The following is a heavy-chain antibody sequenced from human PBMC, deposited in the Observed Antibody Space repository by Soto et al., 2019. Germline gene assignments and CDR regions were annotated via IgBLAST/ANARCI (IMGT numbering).Heavy chain of an antibody. D-gene: IGHD3-16*01. J-gene: IGHJ4*02. V-gene: IGHV3-30-3*01. CDR2: ISYDGSKI. CDR3: ARDSRGKNDFDY. Sequence: QVQLVESGGGVVQPGRSLRLSCTASGFTFSWYAMHWVRQAPGKGLEWVAIISYDGSKIYYADSVKGRLTISRDNSKNTLFLQMNSLRVEDTAVYYCARDSRGKNDFDYWGQGTVVTVSS. CDR1: GFTFSWYA.